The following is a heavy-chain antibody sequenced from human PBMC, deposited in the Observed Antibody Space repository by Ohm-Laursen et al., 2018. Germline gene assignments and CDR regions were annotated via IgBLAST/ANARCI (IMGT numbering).Heavy chain of an antibody. CDR3: ASGPPDYYYGMDV. CDR1: AFTFSDYY. J-gene: IGHJ6*02. CDR2: ISSSGTTI. Sequence: GSLRLSCSAPAFTFSDYYMSWIRQAPGKGLEWVSYISSSGTTIYYADSVKGRFTISRDNAKNSLYLQMNSLRAEDTAVYYCASGPPDYYYGMDVWGQGTTVTVSS. V-gene: IGHV3-11*04. D-gene: IGHD1-14*01.